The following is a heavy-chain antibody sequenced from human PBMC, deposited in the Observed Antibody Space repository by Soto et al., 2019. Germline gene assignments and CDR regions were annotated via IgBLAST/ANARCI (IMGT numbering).Heavy chain of an antibody. CDR2: IIPIFGTA. Sequence: QVQLVQSGAEVKKPGSSVKVSCKASGGTFSSYAISWVRQAPGQGLEWMGGIIPIFGTANYAQKFQGRVTITAVEATSPAYMELNSLRSYDTAVYYCAREAGLAYGGNRNWYCDPWGRSTLVTGSS. V-gene: IGHV1-69*19. J-gene: IGHJ2*01. CDR1: GGTFSSYA. D-gene: IGHD2-15*01. CDR3: AREAGLAYGGNRNWYCDP.